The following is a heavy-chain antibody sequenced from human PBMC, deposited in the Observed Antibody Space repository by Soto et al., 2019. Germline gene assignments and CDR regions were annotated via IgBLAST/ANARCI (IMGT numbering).Heavy chain of an antibody. V-gene: IGHV1-18*01. D-gene: IGHD3-22*01. CDR2: ISTYNGNT. CDR3: ARGPTDYYDNSANYFLDY. CDR1: GYTFITYG. Sequence: QVQLVQSGAEVKKPGASVKVSCKASGYTFITYGVSWVRQAPGQGLDWLGWISTYNGNTRYAERVQGRVTMTNDTTTNTAYMELRNLRSDDTAVYYCARGPTDYYDNSANYFLDYWGHGTLVTVSS. J-gene: IGHJ4*01.